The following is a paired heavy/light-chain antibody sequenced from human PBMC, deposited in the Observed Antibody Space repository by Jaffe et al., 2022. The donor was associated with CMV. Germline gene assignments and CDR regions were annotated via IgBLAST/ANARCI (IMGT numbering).Heavy chain of an antibody. D-gene: IGHD2-21*02. CDR1: GFTFSDLW. CDR3: VRGGDGSIDY. J-gene: IGHJ4*02. V-gene: IGHV3-74*01. CDR2: LNSDGSNT. Sequence: EVQLVESGGGLVQPGGSLRISCAASGFTFSDLWMHWVRQAPGKGLVWVSYLNSDGSNTHYADSVKGRFTISRDNAKNTLYLQMNSLRVEDTAVYYCVRGGDGSIDYWGQGTLVTVSS.
Light chain of an antibody. Sequence: DVVLTQTPLSSPVTLGQPASISCRSSQSLVHSEGNTFLSWLQQRPGQPPRLLIYKVSNRFSGVPDRFSGSGTGTDFTLKISRVESEDVGVYYCTQATHFPYTFGQGTKLEIK. CDR2: KVS. CDR1: QSLVHSEGNTF. J-gene: IGKJ2*01. CDR3: TQATHFPYT. V-gene: IGKV2-24*01.